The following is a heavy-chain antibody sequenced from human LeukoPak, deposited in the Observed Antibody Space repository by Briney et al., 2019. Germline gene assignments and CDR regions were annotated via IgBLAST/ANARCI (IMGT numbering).Heavy chain of an antibody. J-gene: IGHJ6*04. CDR1: GFTFDDYA. V-gene: IGHV3-43D*03. CDR2: ISWDGGST. D-gene: IGHD6-19*01. Sequence: GGSLRLSCAASGFTFDDYAMHWVRQAPGKGLEWVSLISWDGGSTYYADSVKGRFTISRDNSKNSLYRQMNSLRAEDTALYYCAKSGEHSSGWADVWGKGTTVTVSS. CDR3: AKSGEHSSGWADV.